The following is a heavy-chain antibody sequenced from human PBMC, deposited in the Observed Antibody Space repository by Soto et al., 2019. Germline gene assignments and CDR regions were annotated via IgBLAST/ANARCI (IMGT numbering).Heavy chain of an antibody. J-gene: IGHJ4*02. CDR1: GYTFTSYG. Sequence: QVQLVQSGAEVKQPGASVKVSCKASGYTFTSYGISWVRQAPGQGLEWMGWISAYNGNTNYAQKLQGRVTMTTDTSTSTAYMELRSLRSDDTAVYYCARDTTLRYSSGWYPGSGYWGQGTLVTVSS. CDR3: ARDTTLRYSSGWYPGSGY. D-gene: IGHD6-19*01. CDR2: ISAYNGNT. V-gene: IGHV1-18*01.